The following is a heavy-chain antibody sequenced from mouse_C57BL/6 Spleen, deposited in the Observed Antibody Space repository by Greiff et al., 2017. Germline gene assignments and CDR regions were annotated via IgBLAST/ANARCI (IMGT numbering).Heavy chain of an antibody. D-gene: IGHD2-4*01. V-gene: IGHV1-19*01. CDR1: GYTFTDYY. Sequence: EVKLMESGPVLVKPGASVKMSCKASGYTFTDYYMNWVKQSHGKSLEWIGVINPYNGGTSYNQKFKGKATLTVDKSSSTAYMELNSLTSEDSAVYYCAKGDYDFYYAMDYWGQGTSVTVSS. CDR2: INPYNGGT. J-gene: IGHJ4*01. CDR3: AKGDYDFYYAMDY.